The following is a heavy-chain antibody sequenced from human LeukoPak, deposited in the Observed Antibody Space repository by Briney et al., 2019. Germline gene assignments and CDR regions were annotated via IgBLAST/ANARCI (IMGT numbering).Heavy chain of an antibody. CDR2: IHNSGTT. J-gene: IGHJ4*02. CDR3: ARRYYYNLGSFPFDF. CDR1: GGPFSDCF. Sequence: SETLSLTCAVSGGPFSDCFWSWIRQSSGKGLEWIGEIHNSGTTNYNPSLNSRVTISEDTYKDQFYLNLSSVTAADTAVYYCARRYYYNLGSFPFDFWGQGTLVTVSS. V-gene: IGHV4-34*01. D-gene: IGHD2/OR15-2a*01.